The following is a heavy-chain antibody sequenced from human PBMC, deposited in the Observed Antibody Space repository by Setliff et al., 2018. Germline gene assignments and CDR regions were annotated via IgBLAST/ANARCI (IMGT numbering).Heavy chain of an antibody. Sequence: GASVKVSCKTSGYTFTNYDINWVRQAPGRGLEWMGWISTYAQNFQGRVTMTTDASTSTVYLEVSSLTSADTAVYYCAREGVDTRSSTDYRYYMDVWGKGTTVTVSS. D-gene: IGHD5-18*01. CDR3: AREGVDTRSSTDYRYYMDV. J-gene: IGHJ6*03. CDR2: IST. CDR1: GYTFTNYD. V-gene: IGHV1-18*01.